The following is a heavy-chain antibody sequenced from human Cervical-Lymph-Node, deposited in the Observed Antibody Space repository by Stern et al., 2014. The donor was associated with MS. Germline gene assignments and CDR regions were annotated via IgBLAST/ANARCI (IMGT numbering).Heavy chain of an antibody. V-gene: IGHV3-23*04. CDR1: GFIFRNYA. D-gene: IGHD6-13*01. J-gene: IGHJ4*02. CDR2: ISGSGGNT. Sequence: EVQLVESGGALVQPGGSLRLSCEASGFIFRNYAVSWVRQAQGTGLAWVSGISGSGGNTYYANSVRGRSTISRDSSTSTMFLEMNSLKTEDTAIYYCTKETGSSGIDYWGQGTLVTVSS. CDR3: TKETGSSGIDY.